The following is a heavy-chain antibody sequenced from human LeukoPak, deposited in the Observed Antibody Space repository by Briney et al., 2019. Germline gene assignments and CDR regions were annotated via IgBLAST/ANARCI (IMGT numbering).Heavy chain of an antibody. CDR3: AKTFSGWYLVLDY. CDR2: IRYDGSNK. V-gene: IGHV3-30*02. CDR1: GFTFSSYG. Sequence: GGSLRLSCAASGFTFSSYGMHWVRQAPGKGLEWVAFIRYDGSNKYYADSVKGRFTISRDNSKNTLYLQMNSLRAEDTAVYYCAKTFSGWYLVLDYWGQGTLVTVSS. J-gene: IGHJ4*02. D-gene: IGHD6-19*01.